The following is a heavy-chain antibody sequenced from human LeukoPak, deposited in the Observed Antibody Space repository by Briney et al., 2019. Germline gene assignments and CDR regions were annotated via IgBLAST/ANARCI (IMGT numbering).Heavy chain of an antibody. V-gene: IGHV3-21*01. CDR2: ISSSSSYI. D-gene: IGHD6-13*01. CDR3: ARDRPGGSSLDY. Sequence: GGSLRLSCAASGFTFSSYSMNWVRQAPGKGLEWVSSISSSSSYIYYADSVKGRFTISRDNAKNSLYLHMNSLRAEDTAVYYCARDRPGGSSLDYWGQGTLVTVSS. J-gene: IGHJ4*02. CDR1: GFTFSSYS.